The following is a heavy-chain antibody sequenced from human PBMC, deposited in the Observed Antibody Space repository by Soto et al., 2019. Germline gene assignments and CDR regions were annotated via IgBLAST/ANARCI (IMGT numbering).Heavy chain of an antibody. CDR2: ISAHTGSS. Sequence: QVQLVQSGAEVKKPGASVKVSCKASGYTFTSSGMSWVRQAPGQGLEWMGWISAHTGSSEYAQRFQGRVTMTPDRSTSTAYMELRSLRPDDTAVYYCARAFFYQGSDSRGYSFEAFDFWGPGTLVTVSS. V-gene: IGHV1-18*01. CDR1: GYTFTSSG. CDR3: ARAFFYQGSDSRGYSFEAFDF. J-gene: IGHJ3*01. D-gene: IGHD3-22*01.